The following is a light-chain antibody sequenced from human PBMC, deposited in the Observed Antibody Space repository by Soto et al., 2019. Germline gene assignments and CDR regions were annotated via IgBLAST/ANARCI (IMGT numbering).Light chain of an antibody. J-gene: IGLJ1*01. CDR1: SSDIGAYDY. V-gene: IGLV2-14*01. CDR2: EVN. Sequence: QSALTQPASLSGSPGQSITISWTGTSSDIGAYDYVSWFQQHPGKAPKLMISEVNNRPSGVSNRFSGSKSGNTAYLTISGLQVEDEAEYFCSSFTTTSTHVFGTGTKVTVL. CDR3: SSFTTTSTHV.